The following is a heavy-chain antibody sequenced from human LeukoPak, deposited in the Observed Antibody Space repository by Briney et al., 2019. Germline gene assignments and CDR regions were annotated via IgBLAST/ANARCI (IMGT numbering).Heavy chain of an antibody. J-gene: IGHJ4*02. CDR3: ARDCSGGSCYSDH. CDR2: ITGSGDNK. Sequence: GGSLRLSCAASGFTFSNYPMSWVRQAPGKGLDWVSLITGSGDNKHYADSVKGRFTISRDNSKNTLYLQMSSLRAEDTAVYYCARDCSGGSCYSDHWGQGTLVTVSS. CDR1: GFTFSNYP. D-gene: IGHD2-15*01. V-gene: IGHV3-23*01.